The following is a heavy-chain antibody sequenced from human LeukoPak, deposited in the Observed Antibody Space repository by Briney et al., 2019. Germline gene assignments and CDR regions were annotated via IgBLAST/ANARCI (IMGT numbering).Heavy chain of an antibody. CDR3: ALNEMATICY. Sequence: PGGSLRLSCAASGFNFSSYSMNWVRQAPGKGLEWVSSISSSSSYIYYADSVKGRFTISRDNAKNSLYLQMNSLGAEDTAVYYCALNEMATICYGGQGTLVTVSS. V-gene: IGHV3-21*01. D-gene: IGHD5-24*01. J-gene: IGHJ4*02. CDR2: ISSSSSYI. CDR1: GFNFSSYS.